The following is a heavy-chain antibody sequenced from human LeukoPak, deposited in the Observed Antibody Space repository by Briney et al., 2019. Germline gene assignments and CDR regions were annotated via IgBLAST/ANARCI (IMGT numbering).Heavy chain of an antibody. CDR2: FDPADGEP. CDR1: GYTLTEVS. CDR3: ATEVVGYGDVHYFGS. D-gene: IGHD4-17*01. V-gene: IGHV1-24*01. J-gene: IGHJ4*02. Sequence: GASVKVSCKISGYTLTEVSMHWVRQAPGKRLEWRGGFDPADGEPNYAQKFQGRVTMSEDTSTDTSYMDLSTLRSEDTAVYYCATEVVGYGDVHYFGSWGQGTLVTVS.